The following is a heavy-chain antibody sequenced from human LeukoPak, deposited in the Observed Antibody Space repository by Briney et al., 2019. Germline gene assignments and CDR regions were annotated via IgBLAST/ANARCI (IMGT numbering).Heavy chain of an antibody. V-gene: IGHV4-31*03. J-gene: IGHJ6*02. D-gene: IGHD2-8*01. CDR3: ASSGKGYCTNGVCYSYYGMDV. CDR2: IYYSGST. CDR1: GGSISSGGYY. Sequence: SETLSLTCTVSGGSISSGGYYWSWIRQHPGKGLEWIGYIYYSGSTYYNPFLKSRVTISVDTSKNQFSLKLSSVTAADTAVYYCASSGKGYCTNGVCYSYYGMDVWGQGTTVTVSS.